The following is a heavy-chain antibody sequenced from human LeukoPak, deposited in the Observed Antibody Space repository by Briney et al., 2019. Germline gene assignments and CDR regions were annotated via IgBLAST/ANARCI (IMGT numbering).Heavy chain of an antibody. V-gene: IGHV4-59*01. CDR2: IYYSGST. J-gene: IGHJ6*03. D-gene: IGHD4-11*01. CDR1: GGSISSYY. CDR3: ARYSNYGDYYYYYMDV. Sequence: PSETLSLTCTVSGGSISSYYWSWIRQPPGKGLEWIGYIYYSGSTNYNPSLKSRVTISVDTSKNQFSLKLSSVTAADTAVYYCARYSNYGDYYYYYMDVWGKGTRSPSP.